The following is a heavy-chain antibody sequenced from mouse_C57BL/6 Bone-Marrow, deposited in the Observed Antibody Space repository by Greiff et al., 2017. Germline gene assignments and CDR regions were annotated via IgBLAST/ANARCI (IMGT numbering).Heavy chain of an antibody. Sequence: EVHLVESGGGLVKPGGSLKLSCAASGFTFSSYAMSWVRQTPEKRLEWVATISDGGSYTYYPDNVKGRFTISRDNAKNNLYLQMSHLKSEDTAMYYCARHYYDRARDYCGQGASDTASS. D-gene: IGHD1-1*01. J-gene: IGHJ4*01. V-gene: IGHV5-4*01. CDR3: ARHYYDRARDY. CDR2: ISDGGSYT. CDR1: GFTFSSYA.